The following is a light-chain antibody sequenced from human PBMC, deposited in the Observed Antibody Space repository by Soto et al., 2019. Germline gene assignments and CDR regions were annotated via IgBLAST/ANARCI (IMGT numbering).Light chain of an antibody. Sequence: QSVLTQPPSVSGAPGQRVTISCTGGSANIGTGYDVHWYQQVPGTAPKLLIDGNNNRPSGIPDRFSGSKSDTSASLAIAGLQAEDEADHYCQSYDSGLSTYVFGTGTKVTVL. J-gene: IGLJ1*01. CDR2: GNN. V-gene: IGLV1-40*01. CDR1: SANIGTGYD. CDR3: QSYDSGLSTYV.